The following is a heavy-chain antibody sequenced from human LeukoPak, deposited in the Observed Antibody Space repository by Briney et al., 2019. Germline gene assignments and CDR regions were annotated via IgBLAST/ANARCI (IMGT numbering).Heavy chain of an antibody. J-gene: IGHJ3*02. D-gene: IGHD2-2*01. CDR1: GGSFSGYY. V-gene: IGHV4-34*01. CDR3: ARVARIVVVPAASDAFDI. CDR2: INHSGST. Sequence: SETLSLTCAVYGGSFSGYYWSWIRQPPGKGLEWIGEINHSGSTNYNPSLKSRVTISVDTSKNQFSLKLSSVTAADTAVYYCARVARIVVVPAASDAFDIWGQGTMVTVSS.